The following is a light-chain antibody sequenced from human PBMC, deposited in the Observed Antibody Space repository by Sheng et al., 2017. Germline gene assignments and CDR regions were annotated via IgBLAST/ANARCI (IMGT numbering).Light chain of an antibody. CDR3: QSADSSGTNVV. Sequence: SYELTQPPSVSVSPGQTARIACSGDALPRHYAYWYQQKPRRAPVLVIFKDTERPSGIPERFSGSSSGTAVTLTISGVQAEDEADYYCQSADSSGTNVVFGGGTKLTVL. CDR1: ALPRHY. CDR2: KDT. J-gene: IGLJ2*01. V-gene: IGLV3-25*03.